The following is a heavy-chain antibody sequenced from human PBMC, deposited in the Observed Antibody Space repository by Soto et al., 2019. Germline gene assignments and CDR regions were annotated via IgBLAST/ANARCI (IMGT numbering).Heavy chain of an antibody. CDR1: GYTLTELS. V-gene: IGHV1-24*01. CDR2: FDPEDGET. J-gene: IGHJ6*02. Sequence: ASVKVSCKVSGYTLTELSMHWVRQAPGKGLEWMGGFDPEDGETIYAQKLQGRVTMTEDTSTDTAYMQLSSRRYEDTAVYYCGTVPRITIFGLVIYYYYGIDGGGLVTPVTVS. CDR3: GTVPRITIFGLVIYYYYGIDG. D-gene: IGHD3-3*01.